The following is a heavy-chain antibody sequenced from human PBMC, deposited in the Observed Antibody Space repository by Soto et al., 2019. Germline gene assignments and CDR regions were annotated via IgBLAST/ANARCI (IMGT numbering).Heavy chain of an antibody. D-gene: IGHD2-15*01. CDR2: ISSSSSTI. J-gene: IGHJ5*02. Sequence: GGSLRLSCAASGFTFSSYSMNWVRQAPGKGLEWVSYISSSSSTIYYADSVKGRFTISRDNAKNSLYLQMNSLRAEDTAVYYCAKDWDIVVVVAATENNWFDPWGQGTLVTVSS. CDR3: AKDWDIVVVVAATENNWFDP. V-gene: IGHV3-48*01. CDR1: GFTFSSYS.